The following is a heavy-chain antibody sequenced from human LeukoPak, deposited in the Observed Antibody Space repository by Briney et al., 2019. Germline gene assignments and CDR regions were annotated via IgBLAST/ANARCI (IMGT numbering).Heavy chain of an antibody. J-gene: IGHJ4*02. CDR2: IYYSGRT. D-gene: IGHD3-22*01. CDR1: GVSISSSSYY. V-gene: IGHV4-39*01. CDR3: ARTPYDSSGHYFDY. Sequence: SETLSLTCAVSGVSISSSSYYWGWIRQSPGKGLEWIVSIYYSGRTFYSPTLKSRVTISVYTTKNQFSLKLGSVTAADTAVYYCARTPYDSSGHYFDYWGQGTLVTVSS.